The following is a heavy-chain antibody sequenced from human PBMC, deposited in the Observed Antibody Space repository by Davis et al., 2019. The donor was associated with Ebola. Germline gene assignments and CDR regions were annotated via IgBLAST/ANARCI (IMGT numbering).Heavy chain of an antibody. CDR2: IYYSGST. V-gene: IGHV4-59*08. CDR1: GGSISSYY. J-gene: IGHJ3*02. CDR3: ARQKVTNAFDI. Sequence: MPGGSLRLSCTVSGGSISSYYWSWIRQPPGKGLEWIGYIYYSGSTNYNPSLKSRVTISVDTSKNQFSLKLTSVTAADTAVYYCARQKVTNAFDIWGQGTMVTISS.